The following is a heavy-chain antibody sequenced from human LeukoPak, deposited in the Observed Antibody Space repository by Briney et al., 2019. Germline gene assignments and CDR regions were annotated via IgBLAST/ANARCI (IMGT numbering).Heavy chain of an antibody. CDR1: GFRFDSYP. CDR3: VRDVDYAFDY. V-gene: IGHV3-48*01. CDR2: VRTRGDPT. Sequence: PGGSLRPSCAASGFRFDSYPMNWVRQPPGKGMEWLSNVRTRGDPTSYADSVRGRFTISRDNAKTSLFLQINSLRVEDTAVYFCVRDVDYAFDYWGQGVLVIVSS. D-gene: IGHD4-17*01. J-gene: IGHJ4*02.